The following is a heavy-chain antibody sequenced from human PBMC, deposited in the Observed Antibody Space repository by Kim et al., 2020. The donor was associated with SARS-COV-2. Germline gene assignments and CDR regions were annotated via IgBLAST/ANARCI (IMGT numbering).Heavy chain of an antibody. Sequence: ADSVEGRFTISRDKSKKKLYFQRNSLRAEDTALYYCAKGESSSWSFFDYWGQGTLVTVSS. V-gene: IGHV3-23*01. D-gene: IGHD6-13*01. J-gene: IGHJ4*02. CDR3: AKGESSSWSFFDY.